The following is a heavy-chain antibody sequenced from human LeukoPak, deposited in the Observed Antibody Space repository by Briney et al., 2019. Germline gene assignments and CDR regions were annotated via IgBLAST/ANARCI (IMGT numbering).Heavy chain of an antibody. CDR3: ARGESSTYRLTDY. CDR1: GFTFSSYW. CDR2: INSDGTST. J-gene: IGHJ4*02. D-gene: IGHD2-2*01. V-gene: IGHV3-74*01. Sequence: GGSLRLSCAASGFTFSSYWMHWVRQAPGQGLVWVSRINSDGTSTTYADSVEGRFTISRDNAKNTLYLQMNSLRAEDTAVYYCARGESSTYRLTDYWGQGTLVTVSS.